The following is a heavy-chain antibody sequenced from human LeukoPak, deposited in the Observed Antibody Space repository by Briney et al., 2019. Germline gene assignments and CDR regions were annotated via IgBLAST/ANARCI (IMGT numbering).Heavy chain of an antibody. CDR1: GSIFTGYW. CDR2: IYPGDSDT. J-gene: IGHJ4*02. D-gene: IGHD1-26*01. V-gene: IGHV5-51*01. CDR3: ARLVGTTLYFDY. Sequence: GASLKISCQGSGSIFTGYWIGWVRQMPGKGLEWMGIIYPGDSDTRYSPSFQGQVTISADKSISTAYLQWSSLKASDTAMYYCARLVGTTLYFDYWGQGTLVTVSS.